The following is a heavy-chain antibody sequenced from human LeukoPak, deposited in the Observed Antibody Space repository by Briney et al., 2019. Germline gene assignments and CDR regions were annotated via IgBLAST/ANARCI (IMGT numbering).Heavy chain of an antibody. CDR3: ARVREDYDILTGYYRGHYYGMDV. D-gene: IGHD3-9*01. CDR2: ISSSSSYI. CDR1: GFTFSSYS. J-gene: IGHJ6*02. V-gene: IGHV3-21*01. Sequence: GGSLRLSCAASGFTFSSYSMNWVRQAPGKGLEWVSSISSSSSYIYYADSVKGRFTISRDNAKNSLYLQMNSLRAEDTAVYYCARVREDYDILTGYYRGHYYGMDVWGQGTTVTVSS.